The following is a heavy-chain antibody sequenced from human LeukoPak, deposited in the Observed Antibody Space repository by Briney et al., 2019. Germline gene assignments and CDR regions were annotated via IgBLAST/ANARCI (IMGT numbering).Heavy chain of an antibody. CDR1: GGTFSSYA. J-gene: IGHJ5*02. D-gene: IGHD2-15*01. CDR2: IIPIFGTA. CDR3: ARAMSMGYCSGGSCYPAINWFDP. V-gene: IGHV1-69*05. Sequence: GASVKLSCKASGGTFSSYAISWLRQSPGQRLGWRGGIIPIFGTANYAQKFQGRVTITTDESTSTAYMELSSLRSEDTAVCYCARAMSMGYCSGGSCYPAINWFDPWGQGTLVTVSS.